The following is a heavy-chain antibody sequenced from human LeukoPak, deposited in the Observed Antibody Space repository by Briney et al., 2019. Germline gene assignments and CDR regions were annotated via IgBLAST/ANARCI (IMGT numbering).Heavy chain of an antibody. CDR3: AREWGYDSSGYYCYYGMDV. CDR2: INPNSGGT. CDR1: GYTFTGYY. Sequence: ASVKVSCKASGYTFTGYYMHWVRQAPGQGLEWMGWINPNSGGTNYAQKFQGWVTMTRDTSISTAYMELSRLRSDDTAVYYCAREWGYDSSGYYCYYGMDVWGQGTTITVSS. D-gene: IGHD3-22*01. V-gene: IGHV1-2*04. J-gene: IGHJ6*02.